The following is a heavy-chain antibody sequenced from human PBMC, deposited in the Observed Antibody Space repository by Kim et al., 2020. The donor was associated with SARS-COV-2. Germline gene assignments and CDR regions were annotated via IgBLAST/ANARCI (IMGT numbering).Heavy chain of an antibody. Sequence: GGSLRLSCAASGFMFSAYAMSWVRQTPGKGLESVSTIGGSGGSTYYANSVKGRFTISSDNSKKTLYLQMNSLKGEETAVYYCAKHDGNGYTFDHWGQGTLVTSSS. CDR1: GFMFSAYA. D-gene: IGHD5-12*01. CDR3: AKHDGNGYTFDH. CDR2: IGGSGGST. J-gene: IGHJ4*02. V-gene: IGHV3-23*01.